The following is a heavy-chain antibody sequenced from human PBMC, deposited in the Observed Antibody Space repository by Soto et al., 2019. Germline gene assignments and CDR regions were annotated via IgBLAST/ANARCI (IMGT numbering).Heavy chain of an antibody. CDR2: FYSGGST. D-gene: IGHD2-15*01. CDR3: ARTCSGGTCSFDY. J-gene: IGHJ4*02. Sequence: FYSGGSTYYADSVKGRFTISRDNSENTLYLQMNSLRAEDTAVYYCARTCSGGTCSFDYWGQGTLVTVSS. V-gene: IGHV3-66*01.